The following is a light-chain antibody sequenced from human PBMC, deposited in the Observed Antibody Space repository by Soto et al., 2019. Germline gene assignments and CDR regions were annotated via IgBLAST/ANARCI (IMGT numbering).Light chain of an antibody. Sequence: EIVLTQSPATLSLSPGERATLSCRASQSVSSYLAWYQQKPGQAPRLLIYDASNRATGIPARFSGSGSGTDFTLTISSLEPEDFAVYYCQQRSNWPPIKFGKGTRLEIK. CDR3: QQRSNWPPIK. V-gene: IGKV3-11*01. CDR2: DAS. J-gene: IGKJ5*01. CDR1: QSVSSY.